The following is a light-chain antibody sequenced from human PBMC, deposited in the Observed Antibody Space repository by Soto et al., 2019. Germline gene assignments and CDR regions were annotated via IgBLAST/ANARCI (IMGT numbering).Light chain of an antibody. J-gene: IGLJ2*01. CDR3: SSYGGNNNLV. CDR1: SGDIGGYNY. Sequence: QSVLTQPPSASGSPGQSVTISCTGTSGDIGGYNYVSWYRQHPGKAPKLMIYEVTKRPSGVPDRFSGSKSGNTASLTVSGLQTEDEADYYCSSYGGNNNLVFGGGTKVTVL. V-gene: IGLV2-8*01. CDR2: EVT.